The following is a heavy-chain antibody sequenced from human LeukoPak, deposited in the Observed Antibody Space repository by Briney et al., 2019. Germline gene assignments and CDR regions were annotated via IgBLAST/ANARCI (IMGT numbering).Heavy chain of an antibody. D-gene: IGHD3-22*01. V-gene: IGHV3-7*01. Sequence: GGSLRLSCAASGFTFSSYWMSWVRQAPGKGLEWVANIKQDGSEKYYVDSVKGRFTISRDNAKNSLYLQMNSLRAEDTAVYYCARVSRYYDSRLDYWGQGTLVTVSS. CDR3: ARVSRYYDSRLDY. CDR1: GFTFSSYW. J-gene: IGHJ4*02. CDR2: IKQDGSEK.